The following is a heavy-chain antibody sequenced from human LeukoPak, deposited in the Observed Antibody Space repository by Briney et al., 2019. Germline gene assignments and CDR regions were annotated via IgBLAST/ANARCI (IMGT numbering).Heavy chain of an antibody. CDR1: GFTFSSYS. CDR3: ARDRGGYPPFFDY. D-gene: IGHD1-26*01. Sequence: TGGSLRLSCAASGFTFSSYSMNWVRQVPGKGLGWVSSISSSSSYIYYADSVKGRFTISRDNAKNSLYLQMNSLRAEDTAVYYCARDRGGYPPFFDYWGQGTLVTVSS. V-gene: IGHV3-21*01. J-gene: IGHJ4*02. CDR2: ISSSSSYI.